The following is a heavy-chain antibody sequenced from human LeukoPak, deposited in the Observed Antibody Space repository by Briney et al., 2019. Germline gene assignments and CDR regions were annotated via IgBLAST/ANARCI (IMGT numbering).Heavy chain of an antibody. CDR1: GFTFSSYS. CDR2: ISSSSSYI. V-gene: IGHV3-21*01. J-gene: IGHJ6*02. D-gene: IGHD4-11*01. CDR3: ARAYSTLGMDV. Sequence: GGSLRLSCAASGFTFSSYSMNWVRHAPGKGMEWVSSISSSSSYIYYADSVKGGFTISRDNAKNSLYLQMYSLRAEDTAVYYCARAYSTLGMDVWGQGTTVTVSS.